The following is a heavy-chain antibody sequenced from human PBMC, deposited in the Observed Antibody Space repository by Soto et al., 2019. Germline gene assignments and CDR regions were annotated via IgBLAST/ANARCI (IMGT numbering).Heavy chain of an antibody. D-gene: IGHD5-18*01. Sequence: LTCTVSGDSISSGNHYWSWIRQPPWKGLEWIGEINHSGSTNYNPSLKSRVTISVDTSKNQFSLKLSSVTAADTAVYYCARGRGYSYGYRGGNDYWGQGTLVTVSS. CDR3: ARGRGYSYGYRGGNDY. CDR2: INHSGST. J-gene: IGHJ4*02. V-gene: IGHV4-30-4*01. CDR1: GDSISSGNHY.